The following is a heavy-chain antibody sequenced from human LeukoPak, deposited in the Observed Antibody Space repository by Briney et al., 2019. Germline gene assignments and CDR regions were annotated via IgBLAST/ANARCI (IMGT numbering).Heavy chain of an antibody. Sequence: ASVKVSCKASGYTFTSYGVSWVRQAPGQGLEWMGWISAYNGNTNYAQKLQGRVTMTTGTSTSTAYMELRSLRSDDTAVYYCAREFSYGFPFDYWGQGTLVTVSS. CDR2: ISAYNGNT. CDR1: GYTFTSYG. CDR3: AREFSYGFPFDY. J-gene: IGHJ4*02. V-gene: IGHV1-18*01. D-gene: IGHD5-18*01.